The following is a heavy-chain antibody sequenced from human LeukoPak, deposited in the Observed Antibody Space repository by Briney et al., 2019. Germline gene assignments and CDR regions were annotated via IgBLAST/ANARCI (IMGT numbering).Heavy chain of an antibody. Sequence: GGSLRLPCAASGFTFSSYSMNWVRQAPGKGLEWVSSISSSSSYIYYADSVKGRFTISRDNAKNSLYLQMNSLRAEDTAVYYCARAITMVRGVYYYYMDVWGKGTTVTVSS. CDR1: GFTFSSYS. CDR2: ISSSSSYI. V-gene: IGHV3-21*01. D-gene: IGHD3-10*01. CDR3: ARAITMVRGVYYYYMDV. J-gene: IGHJ6*03.